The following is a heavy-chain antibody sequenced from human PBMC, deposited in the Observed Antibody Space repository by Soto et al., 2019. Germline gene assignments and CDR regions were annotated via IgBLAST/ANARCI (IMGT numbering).Heavy chain of an antibody. D-gene: IGHD2-2*01. CDR1: GYTFTSYG. Sequence: ASVKVSCKASGYTFTSYGISWVRQAPGQGLEWMGWIGAYNGNTNYAQKLQGRVTMTTDTSTSTAYMELRSLRSDDTAVYYCASICIVTAAIFDNFWLDPWGQGTMVTVST. J-gene: IGHJ5*02. V-gene: IGHV1-18*01. CDR3: ASICIVTAAIFDNFWLDP. CDR2: IGAYNGNT.